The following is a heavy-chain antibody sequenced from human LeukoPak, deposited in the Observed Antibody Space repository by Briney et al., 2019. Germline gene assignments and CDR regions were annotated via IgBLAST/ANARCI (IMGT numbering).Heavy chain of an antibody. CDR2: INPNSGST. V-gene: IGHV1-2*02. CDR1: GYTFTGYY. D-gene: IGHD3-22*01. Sequence: ASVKVSCKASGYTFTGYYMHWVRQAPGQGLEWMGWINPNSGSTNYAQKFQGRVTMTRDTSISTAYMELSRLRSDDTAVYYCARDNYYDSSGYYLVNWGQGTLVTVSS. J-gene: IGHJ4*02. CDR3: ARDNYYDSSGYYLVN.